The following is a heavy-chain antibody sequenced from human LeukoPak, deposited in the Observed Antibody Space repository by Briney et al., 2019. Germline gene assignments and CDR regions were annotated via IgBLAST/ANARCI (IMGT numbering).Heavy chain of an antibody. V-gene: IGHV3-30-3*01. Sequence: GRSPRLSCAASGFTFSSYAMHWVRQAPGKGLEWVAVISYDGSNKYYADSVKGRFTISRDNAKNSLYLQMNSLRAEDTAVYYCARLKYSSGSYSPYYYYGMDVWGQGTTVTVSS. D-gene: IGHD6-19*01. CDR2: ISYDGSNK. CDR1: GFTFSSYA. J-gene: IGHJ6*02. CDR3: ARLKYSSGSYSPYYYYGMDV.